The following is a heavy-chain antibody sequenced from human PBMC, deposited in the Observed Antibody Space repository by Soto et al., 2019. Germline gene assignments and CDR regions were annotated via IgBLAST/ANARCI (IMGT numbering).Heavy chain of an antibody. Sequence: GESLKISCKGSGYSFTSYWIGWVRQMPGKGLEWMGIIYPGDSDTRYSPSFQGQVTISADKSISTAYLQWSSLKASDTAMYYCVRRETWLDTYYYYGMDVWGQGTTVTVSS. J-gene: IGHJ6*02. CDR2: IYPGDSDT. D-gene: IGHD5-18*01. CDR1: GYSFTSYW. CDR3: VRRETWLDTYYYYGMDV. V-gene: IGHV5-51*01.